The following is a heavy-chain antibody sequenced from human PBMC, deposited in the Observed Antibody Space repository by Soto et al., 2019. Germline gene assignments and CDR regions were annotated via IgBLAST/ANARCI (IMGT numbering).Heavy chain of an antibody. Sequence: ASVKVSCKASGGTFSSYAISWVRQAPGQGLEWMGGIIPIFGTANYAQKFQGRVTITADKSTSTAYMELSSLRSEDTAVYYCARVSEQLVGNYYYYYGMDVWGQGTTVTVS. CDR3: ARVSEQLVGNYYYYYGMDV. CDR1: GGTFSSYA. J-gene: IGHJ6*02. D-gene: IGHD6-6*01. V-gene: IGHV1-69*06. CDR2: IIPIFGTA.